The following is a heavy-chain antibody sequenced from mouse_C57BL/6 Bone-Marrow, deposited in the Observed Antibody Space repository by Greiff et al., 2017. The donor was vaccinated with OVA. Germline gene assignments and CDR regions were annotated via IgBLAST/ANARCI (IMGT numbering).Heavy chain of an antibody. D-gene: IGHD4-1*01. CDR1: GYTFTSYW. Sequence: VQLHQSGADLAKPGASVTLSCKASGYTFTSYWMHWVKQRPGKGLEWIGYINPCSGYTKYNQKFKDKATLTADKSSSTVYMQLSSLTYDDSAVYYCARRLGQAMDYCGQGTAVTVSS. CDR3: ARRLGQAMDY. V-gene: IGHV1-7*01. J-gene: IGHJ4*01. CDR2: INPCSGYT.